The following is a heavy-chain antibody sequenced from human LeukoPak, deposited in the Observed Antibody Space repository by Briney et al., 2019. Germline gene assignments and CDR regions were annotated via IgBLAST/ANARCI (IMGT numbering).Heavy chain of an antibody. D-gene: IGHD3-3*01. CDR2: INHSGST. Sequence: PSETLSLTCAVYGGSFSGYYWSWIRQPPGKGLEWIGEINHSGSTNYNPSLKSRVTISVDTSKNQFSLKLSSVTAADTAVYYCARGAVEWLLRHSKNYYYYYMDVWGKGTTVTVSS. CDR3: ARGAVEWLLRHSKNYYYYYMDV. J-gene: IGHJ6*03. CDR1: GGSFSGYY. V-gene: IGHV4-34*01.